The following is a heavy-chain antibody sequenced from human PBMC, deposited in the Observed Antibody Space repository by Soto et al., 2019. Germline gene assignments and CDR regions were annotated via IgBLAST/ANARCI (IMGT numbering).Heavy chain of an antibody. D-gene: IGHD3-10*01. CDR1: GGSISSYY. V-gene: IGHV4-59*01. Sequence: SETLSLTCTVSGGSISSYYWSWIRQPPGKGLEWIGYIYYSGSTNYNPSLKSRVTISVDTSKNQFSLKLSSVTAADTAVYYCASYGSGSYPQFDPWGQGTLVTSPQ. CDR2: IYYSGST. J-gene: IGHJ5*02. CDR3: ASYGSGSYPQFDP.